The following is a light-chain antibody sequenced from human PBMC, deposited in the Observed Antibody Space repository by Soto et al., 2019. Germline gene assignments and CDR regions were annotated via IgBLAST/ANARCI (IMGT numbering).Light chain of an antibody. CDR1: SSDVGGYNF. CDR3: CSYAGSYTLLV. CDR2: DVS. Sequence: QSALTQPRSVSGSPGQSVTISCTGSSSDVGGYNFVSWYQQHPDKAPKVMIYDVSKRPSGVPDRFSGSKSGNTASLTISGLQAEDEADYYCCSYAGSYTLLVFGGGTKLTVL. J-gene: IGLJ2*01. V-gene: IGLV2-11*01.